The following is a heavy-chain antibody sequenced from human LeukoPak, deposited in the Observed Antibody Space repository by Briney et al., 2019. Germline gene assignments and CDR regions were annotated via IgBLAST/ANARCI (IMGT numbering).Heavy chain of an antibody. CDR3: SRDIGVVVTAFNI. Sequence: GGSLSLSCVASGFTLGDHAMLGAPPAPGEALVGVSGIGWDSGNVGYADSVKGRFTISRDNAKNSLYLQMNSLRAEDTALYYCSRDIGVVVTAFNIWGQGTLVTVSS. CDR2: IGWDSGNV. D-gene: IGHD2-21*02. J-gene: IGHJ4*02. CDR1: GFTLGDHA. V-gene: IGHV3-9*01.